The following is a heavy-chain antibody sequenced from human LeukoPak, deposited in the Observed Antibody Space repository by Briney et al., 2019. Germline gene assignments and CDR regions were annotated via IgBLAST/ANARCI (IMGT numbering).Heavy chain of an antibody. V-gene: IGHV4-30-4*08. CDR2: IYHSGNT. Sequence: SETLSLTCSVSGGSISSGDYFWTWIRQPPGKGLEWIGYIYHSGNTYYTPTLKSRLTISLDTSKNQFSLKLRSVTAADAAVYYCARPTYGAFDYWGQGTLVTVSS. D-gene: IGHD3-10*01. CDR3: ARPTYGAFDY. J-gene: IGHJ4*02. CDR1: GGSISSGDYF.